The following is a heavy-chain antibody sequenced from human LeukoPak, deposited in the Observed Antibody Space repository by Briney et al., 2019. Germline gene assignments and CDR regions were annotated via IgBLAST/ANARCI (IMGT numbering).Heavy chain of an antibody. V-gene: IGHV3-23*01. CDR3: AKGHSDYGTGFDL. CDR1: GFTFSNYA. J-gene: IGHJ5*02. D-gene: IGHD4-17*01. Sequence: GGSLRLSCAASGFTFSNYAMSWVRQAPGKGLEWVSGISDSGGSTYYADSVKGRFTVSRDNSRNTLYLQMNSPRDEDTAVYYCAKGHSDYGTGFDLWGQGTLVTVSS. CDR2: ISDSGGST.